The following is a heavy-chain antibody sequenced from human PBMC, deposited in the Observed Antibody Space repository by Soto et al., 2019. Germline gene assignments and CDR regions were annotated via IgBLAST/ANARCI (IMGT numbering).Heavy chain of an antibody. CDR2: IRSKANSYAT. CDR1: GFTFSGSA. CDR3: SNDPGLAAAGAYY. V-gene: IGHV3-73*01. Sequence: EVQLVESGGGLVQPGGSLKLSCAASGFTFSGSAMHWVRQASGKGLEWVGRIRSKANSYATAYAASVKGRFTISRDDSKTTAYLQMNSLKTEDTAVYYCSNDPGLAAAGAYYWGKGTLVTVSS. J-gene: IGHJ4*02. D-gene: IGHD6-13*01.